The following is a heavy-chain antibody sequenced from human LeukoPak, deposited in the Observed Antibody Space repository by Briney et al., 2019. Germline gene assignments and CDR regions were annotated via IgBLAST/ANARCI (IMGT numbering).Heavy chain of an antibody. J-gene: IGHJ6*02. CDR1: GGTLNNFA. CDR2: VIPIFGII. V-gene: IGHV1-69*13. CDR3: ATPRILNISPYHYHAIDV. D-gene: IGHD3-10*01. Sequence: SVKVSCKASGGTLNNFAVSWVRQAPGQGLEWMGGVIPIFGIIDYAQKFQGRVTITADESTSTAYMELSSLRSEDTAIYYCATPRILNISPYHYHAIDVWGQGTTVTVSS.